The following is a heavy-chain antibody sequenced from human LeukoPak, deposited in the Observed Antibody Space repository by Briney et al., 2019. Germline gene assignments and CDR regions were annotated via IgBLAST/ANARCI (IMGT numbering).Heavy chain of an antibody. J-gene: IGHJ4*02. D-gene: IGHD3-22*01. CDR2: ISASGGTT. Sequence: GGSLRLSCAASGFTFRTYAMTWVRQAPGKGLDWVSGISASGGTTYYADSVEGRFTISRDNSKNTLYPHMNGLRAEDTAVFYCAKVEDGSSYYAFDSWGQGTLVTVSS. V-gene: IGHV3-23*01. CDR3: AKVEDGSSYYAFDS. CDR1: GFTFRTYA.